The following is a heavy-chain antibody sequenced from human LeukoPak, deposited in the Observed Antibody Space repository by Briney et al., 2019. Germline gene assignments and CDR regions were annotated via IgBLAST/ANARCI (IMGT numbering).Heavy chain of an antibody. Sequence: SETLSLTCAVYGGSFSGYYWSWVRQPPGKGREWIGEINHRGSTNYNPSLKSRVTISVDTSKNQFSLKLSSVTAADTAVYSCARGSPYSSSWYTFHGPFDSWGQGTLVTVSS. CDR2: INHRGST. CDR3: ARGSPYSSSWYTFHGPFDS. D-gene: IGHD6-13*01. CDR1: GGSFSGYY. J-gene: IGHJ4*02. V-gene: IGHV4-34*01.